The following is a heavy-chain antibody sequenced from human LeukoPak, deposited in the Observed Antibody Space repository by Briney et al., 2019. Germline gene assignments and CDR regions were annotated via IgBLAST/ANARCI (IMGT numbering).Heavy chain of an antibody. Sequence: SVKVSCKASGGTFSSYTISWVRQAPGQGLEWMGGIIPIFGTANYAQKFQGRVTITADKSTSTAYMELSSLRSEDTAVYYCAREGSGYDYYYYGMDVWGKGTTVTVSS. D-gene: IGHD5-12*01. CDR1: GGTFSSYT. V-gene: IGHV1-69*06. CDR2: IIPIFGTA. CDR3: AREGSGYDYYYYGMDV. J-gene: IGHJ6*04.